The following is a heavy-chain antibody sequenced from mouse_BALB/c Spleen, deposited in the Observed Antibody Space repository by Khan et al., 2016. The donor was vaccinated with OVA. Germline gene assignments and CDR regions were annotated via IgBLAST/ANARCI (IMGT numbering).Heavy chain of an antibody. CDR3: ARDYWFAY. CDR2: ISSGDTT. J-gene: IGHJ3*01. Sequence: EVELVESGGGLMKPGGSLKLSCAASGFTFSNYGVSWVRQTPEKRLEWVASISSGDTTYYPDSVKGRFTISRDNARNILYLQMSSLRSEDTAMYYCARDYWFAYWGQGTLVTVSA. V-gene: IGHV5-6-5*01. CDR1: GFTFSNYG.